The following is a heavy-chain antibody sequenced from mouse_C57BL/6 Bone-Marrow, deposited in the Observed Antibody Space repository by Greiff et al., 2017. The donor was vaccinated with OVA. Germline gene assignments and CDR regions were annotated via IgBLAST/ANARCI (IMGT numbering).Heavy chain of an antibody. CDR3: ARSPSTMVTTREVYYAMDY. D-gene: IGHD2-2*01. Sequence: QVQLQQPGAELVRPGSSVKLSCKASGYTFTSYWMDWVKQRPGQGLEWIGNIYPSDSETHYNQKFKDKATLTVDKSSSTAYMQLSSLTSEDSAVYYCARSPSTMVTTREVYYAMDYWGQGTSVTVSS. J-gene: IGHJ4*01. CDR2: IYPSDSET. V-gene: IGHV1-61*01. CDR1: GYTFTSYW.